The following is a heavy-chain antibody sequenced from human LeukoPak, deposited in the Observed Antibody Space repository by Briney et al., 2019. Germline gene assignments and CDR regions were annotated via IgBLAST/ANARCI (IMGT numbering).Heavy chain of an antibody. CDR1: GGSFSGYY. J-gene: IGHJ6*03. D-gene: IGHD6-6*01. CDR2: INHSGST. Sequence: SETLSLTCAVYGGSFSGYYWNWIRQPPGKGLEWIGEINHSGSTNYNPSLKSRVTISVDTSKNQFSLKLNSVTAADTAVYYCAREYSSSSGHYYYMDVWGKGTTVTVSS. V-gene: IGHV4-34*01. CDR3: AREYSSSSGHYYYMDV.